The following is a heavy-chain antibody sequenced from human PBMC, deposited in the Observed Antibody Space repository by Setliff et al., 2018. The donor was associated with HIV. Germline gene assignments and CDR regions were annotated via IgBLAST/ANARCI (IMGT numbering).Heavy chain of an antibody. J-gene: IGHJ2*01. CDR2: IYASDSSGST. V-gene: IGHV4-61*09. D-gene: IGHD6-19*01. CDR1: GGSITTGSYY. Sequence: SETLSLTCTVSGGSITTGSYYWSWIRQPAGQGLEWIGHIYASDSSGSTNYNPSLKSRVTISVDTSKNQISLKLSSVTAADTAVYYCARDGRQWLIWYFDLWGRGTLVTVSS. CDR3: ARDGRQWLIWYFDL.